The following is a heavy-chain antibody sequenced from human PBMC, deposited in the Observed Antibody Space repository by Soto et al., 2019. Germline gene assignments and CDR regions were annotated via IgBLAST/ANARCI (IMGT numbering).Heavy chain of an antibody. Sequence: GGSLRLSCAASGFTFSSYAMSWVRQAPGKGLEWVSAISGSGGSTYYADSVKGRFTISRDNSKNTLYLQMNSLRAEDTAVYYCAKGPIVVVVAAMYFDYWGQGTLVTVSS. CDR3: AKGPIVVVVAAMYFDY. CDR2: ISGSGGST. V-gene: IGHV3-23*01. J-gene: IGHJ4*02. CDR1: GFTFSSYA. D-gene: IGHD2-15*01.